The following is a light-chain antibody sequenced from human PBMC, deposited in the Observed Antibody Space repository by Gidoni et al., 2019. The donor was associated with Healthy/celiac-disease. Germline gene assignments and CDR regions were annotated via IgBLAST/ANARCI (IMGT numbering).Light chain of an antibody. CDR2: QDS. V-gene: IGLV3-1*01. Sequence: SYELPQPPSVSVYPGQTASITCSGDKLGDKYACWYQQKPGQSPVLVIYQDSKRPSGIPERFSGSNSGNTATLTISGTQAMDEADYYCQAWDSSTRVFGGGTKLTVL. J-gene: IGLJ2*01. CDR3: QAWDSSTRV. CDR1: KLGDKY.